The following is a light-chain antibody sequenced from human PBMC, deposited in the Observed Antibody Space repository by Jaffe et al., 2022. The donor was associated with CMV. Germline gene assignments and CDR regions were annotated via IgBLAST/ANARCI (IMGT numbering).Light chain of an antibody. CDR1: QSVGSN. CDR3: QQYTTRPRT. CDR2: DAS. Sequence: IVMTQSPATLSVSPGERATLSCRASQSVGSNLAWYQQKPGQAPSLLIYDASSRVTGIPARFSGSGSGTEFSLTISSLQSEDFAVYYCQQYTTRPRTFGQGTKVEI. V-gene: IGKV3-15*01. J-gene: IGKJ1*01.